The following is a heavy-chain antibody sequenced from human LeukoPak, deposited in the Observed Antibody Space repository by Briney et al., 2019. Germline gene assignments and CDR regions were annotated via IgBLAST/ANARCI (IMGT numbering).Heavy chain of an antibody. J-gene: IGHJ4*02. D-gene: IGHD6-13*01. Sequence: ASVKVSYKASGYTFTGYYMHWVRQAPGQGLEWMGWINPNSGGTNYAQKFQGRVTMTRDTSISTAYMKLSRLRSDDTAVYYCARDGAAADLGVDYWGQGTLVTVSS. CDR3: ARDGAAADLGVDY. CDR2: INPNSGGT. CDR1: GYTFTGYY. V-gene: IGHV1-2*02.